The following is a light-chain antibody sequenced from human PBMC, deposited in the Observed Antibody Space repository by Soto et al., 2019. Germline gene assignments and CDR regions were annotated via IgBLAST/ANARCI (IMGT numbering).Light chain of an antibody. CDR2: RNN. CDR3: AACDDSLSGHV. J-gene: IGLJ1*01. Sequence: QPVLTQPPSASGTPGQRVTFSCSGSSSNIGSNYVFWYQHLPGTAPKLLIYRNNQRPSGVPDRFSGSKSGTSASLAISELRSEDEADYYCAACDDSLSGHVFGTGTKLTVL. CDR1: SSNIGSNY. V-gene: IGLV1-47*01.